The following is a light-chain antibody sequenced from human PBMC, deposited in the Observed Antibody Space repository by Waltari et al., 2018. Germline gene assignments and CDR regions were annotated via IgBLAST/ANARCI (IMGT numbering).Light chain of an antibody. J-gene: IGLJ2*01. CDR3: CSYGGSYSFVV. V-gene: IGLV2-11*01. CDR1: SSDVGGYNY. CDR2: DVT. Sequence: QSALTQPRPVSGSPGPSVTITCTGTSSDVGGYNYVSRYQQHPGKAPKLIIDDVTKRPSGVPDRFSGSKSGNTASLTISGLQAEDEADYYCCSYGGSYSFVVFGGGTKLTVL.